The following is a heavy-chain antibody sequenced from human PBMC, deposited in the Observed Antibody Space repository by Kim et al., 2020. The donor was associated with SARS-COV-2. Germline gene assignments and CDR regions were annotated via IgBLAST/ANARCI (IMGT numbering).Heavy chain of an antibody. D-gene: IGHD1-7*01. J-gene: IGHJ5*02. Sequence: ASVKVSCKASGYTFTSYDINWVRQATGQGLEWMGWMNPNSGNTGYAQKFQGRVTMTRNTSISTAYMELSSLRSEDTAVYYCARDPSYNWNYRWAEQNWFDPWGQGTLVTVSS. CDR1: GYTFTSYD. CDR2: MNPNSGNT. V-gene: IGHV1-8*01. CDR3: ARDPSYNWNYRWAEQNWFDP.